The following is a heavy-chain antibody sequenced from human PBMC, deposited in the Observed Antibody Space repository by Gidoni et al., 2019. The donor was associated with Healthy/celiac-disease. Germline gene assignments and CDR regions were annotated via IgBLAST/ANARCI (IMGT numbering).Heavy chain of an antibody. CDR3: ARAGLGELSLGWGNWFDP. CDR2: INPNSGGT. D-gene: IGHD3-16*02. J-gene: IGHJ5*02. V-gene: IGHV1-2*02. CDR1: GYTFTGYY. Sequence: QVQLVQSGAEVKQPGASVKVSCKASGYTFTGYYMHWVRQAPGQGLEWMGWINPNSGGTNYAQKFQGRVTMTRDTSISTAYMELSRLRSDDTAVYYCARAGLGELSLGWGNWFDPWGQGTLVTVSS.